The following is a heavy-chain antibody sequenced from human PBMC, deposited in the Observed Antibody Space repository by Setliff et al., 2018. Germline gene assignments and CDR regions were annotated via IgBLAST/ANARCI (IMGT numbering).Heavy chain of an antibody. V-gene: IGHV1-69*10. CDR1: GGTLSTLS. Sequence: SVKVSCKASGGTLSTLSIAWVRQAPGQGLEWMGGTIPLLPLPNYAVKFQGRVTITADKSTSTAYMELRSLTSEDTAVYYCARNALTGTTRNYYYYMDVWGQGTMVTVSS. CDR2: TIPLLPLP. J-gene: IGHJ6*03. D-gene: IGHD1-7*01. CDR3: ARNALTGTTRNYYYYMDV.